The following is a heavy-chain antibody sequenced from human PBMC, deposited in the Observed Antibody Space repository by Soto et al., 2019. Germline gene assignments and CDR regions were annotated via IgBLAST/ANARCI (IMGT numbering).Heavy chain of an antibody. V-gene: IGHV3-23*01. D-gene: IGHD3-22*01. CDR3: AKDYEFFAN. Sequence: GGSLRLSCAVSGFTFGSHSITWVRQVPWKGLEWVSAIDGNGISKYYADSVKGRFTISRDNSKNTLYLRMNSLGPEDTAVYFCAKDYEFFANWGQGTLVTVSS. CDR2: IDGNGISK. J-gene: IGHJ4*02. CDR1: GFTFGSHS.